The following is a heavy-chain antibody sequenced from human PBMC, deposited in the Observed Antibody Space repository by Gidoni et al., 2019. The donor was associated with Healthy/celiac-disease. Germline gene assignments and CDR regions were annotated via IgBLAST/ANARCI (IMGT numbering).Heavy chain of an antibody. CDR3: AKDGVTIFGVASYYFDY. Sequence: QVQLVESGGGVVQPGRSLRLSCAASGFTFSSYGRHWVRQAPGKGLEWVAVISYDGSNKYYADSVKGRFTISRDNSKNTLYLQMNSLRAEDTAVYYCAKDGVTIFGVASYYFDYWGQGTLVTVSS. J-gene: IGHJ4*02. D-gene: IGHD3-3*01. CDR1: GFTFSSYG. CDR2: ISYDGSNK. V-gene: IGHV3-30*18.